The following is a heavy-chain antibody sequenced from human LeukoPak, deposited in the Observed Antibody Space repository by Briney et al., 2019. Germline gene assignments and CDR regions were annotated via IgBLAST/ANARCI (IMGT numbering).Heavy chain of an antibody. Sequence: PGGSLRLSCAASGFTFSNYAMSWVRQAPGKGLEWVSGISGSGDSTYSADSVKGRFTISRDNFKNTLYLRMKSLRADDTAVYYCARYDDSSGYFDYWGQGTLVTVSS. D-gene: IGHD3-22*01. J-gene: IGHJ4*02. CDR3: ARYDDSSGYFDY. CDR1: GFTFSNYA. V-gene: IGHV3-23*01. CDR2: ISGSGDST.